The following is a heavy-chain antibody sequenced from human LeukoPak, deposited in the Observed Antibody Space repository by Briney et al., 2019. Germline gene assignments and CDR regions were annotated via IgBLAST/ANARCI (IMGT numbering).Heavy chain of an antibody. CDR1: AYTFTSYD. D-gene: IGHD2/OR15-2a*01. CDR2: MNPNSGNT. CDR3: ARGPLSKRNWFDP. Sequence: ASVKVSCKASAYTFTSYDINWVRQATGQGLEWMGWMNPNSGNTGYAQKFQGRVTMTRNTSISTAYMELGSLRSEDTAVYYCARGPLSKRNWFDPWGQGTLVTVSS. V-gene: IGHV1-8*01. J-gene: IGHJ5*02.